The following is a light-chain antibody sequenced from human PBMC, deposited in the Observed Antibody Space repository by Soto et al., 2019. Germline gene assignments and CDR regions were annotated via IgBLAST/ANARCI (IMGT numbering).Light chain of an antibody. V-gene: IGKV3-11*01. CDR2: DAS. CDR3: QQGINWLT. J-gene: IGKJ4*02. CDR1: QSVGSH. Sequence: EIVLTQSPATLSLSPGERATLSCRASQSVGSHLAWYQQKPGQAPRLLIYDASNRATGIPARFSGSGSGTDFPLTLSSLEPEDFAVYCCQQGINWLTFGGGTKVEIK.